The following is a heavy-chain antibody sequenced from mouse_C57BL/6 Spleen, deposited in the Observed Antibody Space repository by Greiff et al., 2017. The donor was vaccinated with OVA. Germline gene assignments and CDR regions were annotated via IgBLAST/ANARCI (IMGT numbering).Heavy chain of an antibody. CDR3: AGGGSNYAFAY. V-gene: IGHV1-49*01. CDR2: FTMYSDAT. CDR1: YFAFMASA. J-gene: IGHJ3*01. Sequence: LQQSGAELVRPGSSVKLSCKASYFAFMASAMHWVKQRPGHGLEWIGSFTMYSDATEYSENFKGTATLTADTSSSTAYVELSSLTSEDSAVDDCAGGGSNYAFAYWGQGTLVTVSA. D-gene: IGHD2-5*01.